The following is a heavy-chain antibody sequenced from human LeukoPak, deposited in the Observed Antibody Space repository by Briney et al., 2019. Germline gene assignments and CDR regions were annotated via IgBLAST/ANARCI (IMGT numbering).Heavy chain of an antibody. V-gene: IGHV4-59*12. Sequence: SETLSLTCTVSDDSISSYYWSWIRQPPGKGLEWIGFIYYSGRAYYNPSLNSRVTLSVDTSKNQFSLNLNSVTAADTAIYYCASVRGVSPYYFDYWGQGTLVTVSS. CDR3: ASVRGVSPYYFDY. CDR1: DDSISSYY. J-gene: IGHJ4*02. CDR2: IYYSGRA. D-gene: IGHD3-10*02.